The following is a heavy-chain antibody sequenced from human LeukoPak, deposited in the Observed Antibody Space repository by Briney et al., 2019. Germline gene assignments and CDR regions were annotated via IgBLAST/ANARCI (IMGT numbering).Heavy chain of an antibody. CDR1: GFTFSTYW. Sequence: GGSLRLSCAASGFTFSTYWMSWVRQAPGKGLEWVANIKEDGSEKYYVDSMKGRFTISRDNAKNSLNLQMTSLRADDTAVYYCAKDLGNIAAAGTSDYWGQGTLVTVSS. D-gene: IGHD6-13*01. V-gene: IGHV3-7*01. CDR2: IKEDGSEK. CDR3: AKDLGNIAAAGTSDY. J-gene: IGHJ4*02.